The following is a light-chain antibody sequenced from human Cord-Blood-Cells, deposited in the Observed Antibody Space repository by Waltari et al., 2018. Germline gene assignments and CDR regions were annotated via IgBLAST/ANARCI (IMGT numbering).Light chain of an antibody. V-gene: IGLV2-14*02. CDR2: DVS. CDR1: SSDVGSYNL. CDR3: SSYTSSSTV. J-gene: IGLJ3*02. Sequence: QSALTQPASVSGSPGQSITISCTGTSSDVGSYNLVSWYQQHPGKAPKPMIYDVSKRPSGVSNRFSGSKSGNTASLTISGLQAEDEADYYCSSYTSSSTVFGGGTKLTVL.